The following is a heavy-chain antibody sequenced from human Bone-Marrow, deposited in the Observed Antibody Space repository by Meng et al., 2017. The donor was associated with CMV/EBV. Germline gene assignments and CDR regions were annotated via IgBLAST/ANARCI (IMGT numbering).Heavy chain of an antibody. CDR1: GFTFSSYA. Sequence: LSLTCAASGFTFSSYAMHWVRQAPGKGLEWVAVISHDGSNKYYADSVKGRFTISRDNSKNTLYLQMNSLRAEDTAVYYCARDRGGYNTYYDFWSGYYLGYWGQGTLVTVSS. D-gene: IGHD3-3*01. CDR3: ARDRGGYNTYYDFWSGYYLGY. CDR2: ISHDGSNK. V-gene: IGHV3-30-3*01. J-gene: IGHJ4*02.